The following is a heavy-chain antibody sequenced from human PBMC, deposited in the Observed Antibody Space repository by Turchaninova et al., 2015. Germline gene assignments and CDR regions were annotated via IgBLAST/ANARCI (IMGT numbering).Heavy chain of an antibody. CDR3: ARDSGKWLSPLQFDY. V-gene: IGHV1-18*04. J-gene: IGHJ4*02. Sequence: QVQLVQSGAEVKKFGASVKVSCKASGYTFTNYGISWVRTAPGQGLEWMGWISAYNGNTNYAQKLRGRVTMTTDTSTSTAYMELRSLRSDDTAVYYCARDSGKWLSPLQFDYWGQGTLVTVSS. CDR2: ISAYNGNT. D-gene: IGHD3-22*01. CDR1: GYTFTNYG.